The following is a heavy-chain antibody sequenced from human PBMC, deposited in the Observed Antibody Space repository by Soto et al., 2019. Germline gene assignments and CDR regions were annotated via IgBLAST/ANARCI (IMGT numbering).Heavy chain of an antibody. Sequence: ASVKVSCKASGYTFTSYAIHWVRQAPGQRLEWTGWINAGNGNTKYSQKFQGRVTITRNTSASTDYMELSSLRSEDTAVYYCARGPQAAGYYYYYMDVWGKGTTVTVSS. CDR3: ARGPQAAGYYYYYMDV. J-gene: IGHJ6*03. CDR2: INAGNGNT. D-gene: IGHD6-13*01. V-gene: IGHV1-3*01. CDR1: GYTFTSYA.